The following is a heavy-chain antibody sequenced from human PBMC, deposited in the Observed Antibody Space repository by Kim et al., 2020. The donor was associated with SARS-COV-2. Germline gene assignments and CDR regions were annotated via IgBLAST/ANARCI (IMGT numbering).Heavy chain of an antibody. CDR2: ISGSGAGT. J-gene: IGHJ3*02. D-gene: IGHD3-10*01. Sequence: GGSLRLSCAASGFTFSNYAMYWVRQAPGKGLEWVAHISGSGAGTPSADSVKGQCTISRDNYSYTHTLQLNSNSAKDTATYYYSNSNSGWGSEAFDIWG. CDR1: GFTFSNYA. CDR3: SNSNSGWGSEAFDI. V-gene: IGHV3-23*01.